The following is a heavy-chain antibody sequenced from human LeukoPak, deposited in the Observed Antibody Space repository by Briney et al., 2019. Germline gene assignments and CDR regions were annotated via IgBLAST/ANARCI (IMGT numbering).Heavy chain of an antibody. CDR1: GGSISSYY. Sequence: SETLSLTCTVSGGSISSYYWSWIRQPAGKGLEWIGRIYTSGSTNYKPSLKSRVTMSVDTSKNQCSLMLNSVTAADTAVYYCAKSNGYGLVDIWGQGTMVTVSS. CDR3: AKSNGYGLVDI. CDR2: IYTSGST. V-gene: IGHV4-4*07. D-gene: IGHD3-10*01. J-gene: IGHJ3*02.